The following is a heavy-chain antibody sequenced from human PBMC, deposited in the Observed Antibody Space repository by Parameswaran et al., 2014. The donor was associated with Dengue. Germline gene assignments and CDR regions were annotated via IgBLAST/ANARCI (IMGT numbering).Heavy chain of an antibody. V-gene: IGHV3-33*01. CDR2: IWYDGSNK. D-gene: IGHD1-7*01. CDR3: AREGTTCWFDP. Sequence: WIRQPPGKGLEWVAVIWYDGSNKYYADSVKGRFTISRDNSKNTLYLQMNSLRAEDTAVYYCAREGTTCWFDPWGQGTLVTVSS. J-gene: IGHJ5*02.